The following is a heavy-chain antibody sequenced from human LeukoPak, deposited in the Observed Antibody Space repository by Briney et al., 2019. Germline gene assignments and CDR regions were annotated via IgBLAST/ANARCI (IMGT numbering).Heavy chain of an antibody. Sequence: PGRSLRLSCAASGFTFTAYGMHWARQAPGKGLEWLAVISFDGSGQYYADSVKGRFTISRDDSKNMLYLQMNSLRVEDTAVYYCARDLNLGTTDSYWGQGTLVTISS. V-gene: IGHV3-30*03. CDR1: GFTFTAYG. CDR3: ARDLNLGTTDSY. D-gene: IGHD1-14*01. CDR2: ISFDGSGQ. J-gene: IGHJ4*02.